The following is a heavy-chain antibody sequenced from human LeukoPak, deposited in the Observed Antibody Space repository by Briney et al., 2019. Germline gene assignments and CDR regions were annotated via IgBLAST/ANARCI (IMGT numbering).Heavy chain of an antibody. CDR1: GYTFSRYW. J-gene: IGHJ4*02. Sequence: AGRSLRLSCAASGYTFSRYWMHWVRQGPGKGLVWVSRINEDGSSTSYAESVRGRFTISRDNAKNTLYLQMNSLRAEAAAVYYWTTDTFGGLDSWGQGTLVTVSS. CDR3: TTDTFGGLDS. D-gene: IGHD4-23*01. V-gene: IGHV3-74*01. CDR2: INEDGSST.